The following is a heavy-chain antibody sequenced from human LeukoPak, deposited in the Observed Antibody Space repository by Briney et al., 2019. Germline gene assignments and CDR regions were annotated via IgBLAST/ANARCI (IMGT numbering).Heavy chain of an antibody. Sequence: GGSLRLSCAASGFTFSSYWMHWVRQAPGKGLVWVSRINSDGSSTSYADSVKGRFTISRDKAKNTLYLQMNSLRAEDTAVYYCASLSRPGSYYNSSGDYWGQGTLVTVSS. CDR1: GFTFSSYW. J-gene: IGHJ4*02. D-gene: IGHD3-10*01. CDR3: ASLSRPGSYYNSSGDY. V-gene: IGHV3-74*01. CDR2: INSDGSST.